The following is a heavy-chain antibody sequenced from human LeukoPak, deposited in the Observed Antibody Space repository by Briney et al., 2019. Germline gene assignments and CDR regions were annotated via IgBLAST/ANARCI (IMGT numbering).Heavy chain of an antibody. CDR3: ARVPQPYYYGSGSYFVDP. CDR1: GGSISSYY. J-gene: IGHJ5*02. CDR2: IYYSGST. D-gene: IGHD3-10*01. V-gene: IGHV4-59*06. Sequence: KPSETLSLTCTVSGGSISSYYWSWIRQPPGKGLEWIGYIYYSGSTYYNPSLKSRVTISVDTSKNQFSLKLSSVTAADTAVYYCARVPQPYYYGSGSYFVDPWGQGTLVTVSS.